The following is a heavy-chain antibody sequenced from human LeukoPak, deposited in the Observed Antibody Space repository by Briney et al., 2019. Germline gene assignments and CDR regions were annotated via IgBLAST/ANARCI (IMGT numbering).Heavy chain of an antibody. CDR1: GYSISSHYS. J-gene: IGHJ2*01. CDR3: AKGCYDNLTGPQRYCAL. D-gene: IGHD3-9*01. V-gene: IGHV4-30-4*07. CDR2: IHATGST. Sequence: SETLSLTCTVSGYSISSHYSWSWIRQPPGKTLEYIGYIHATGSTFYNPSLKSRATISIDTSKNQFSLKLSSVTAADTAVYYCAKGCYDNLTGPQRYCALWGRGTLVTVSS.